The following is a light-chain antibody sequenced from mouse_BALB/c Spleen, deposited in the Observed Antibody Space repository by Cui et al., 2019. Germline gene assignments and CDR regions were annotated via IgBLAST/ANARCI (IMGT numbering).Light chain of an antibody. V-gene: IGKV4-55*01. Sequence: QIVLTQSPAIMSASPGEKVTMTCSASSSVSYMYWYQQKPGSSPRLLIYDTSNLASGVPVRFSGSGSGTSYSLTISRMEAEDAATYYCQQWSSYPFGSGTKLEIK. CDR2: DTS. J-gene: IGKJ4*01. CDR1: SSVSY. CDR3: QQWSSYP.